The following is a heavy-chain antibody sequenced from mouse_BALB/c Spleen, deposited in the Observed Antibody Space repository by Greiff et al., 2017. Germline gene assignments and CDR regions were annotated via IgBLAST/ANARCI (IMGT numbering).Heavy chain of an antibody. CDR3: ARSLLRLYFDY. V-gene: IGHV1-7*01. Sequence: VKLQESGAELAKPGASVKMSCKASGYTFTSYWMHWVKQRPGQGLEWIGYINPSTGYTEYNQKFKDKATLTADKSSSTAYMQLSSLTSEDSAVYYCARSLLRLYFDYWGQGTTLTVSS. D-gene: IGHD1-2*01. CDR2: INPSTGYT. J-gene: IGHJ2*01. CDR1: GYTFTSYW.